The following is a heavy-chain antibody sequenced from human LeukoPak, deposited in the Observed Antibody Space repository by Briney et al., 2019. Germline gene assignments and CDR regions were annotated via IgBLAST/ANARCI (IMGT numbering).Heavy chain of an antibody. CDR2: INPNSGVT. D-gene: IGHD4-11*01. CDR3: ARVGTTITTYYFDY. J-gene: IGHJ4*02. CDR1: GYTLTGYY. V-gene: IGHV1-2*02. Sequence: ASVKVSCKTSGYTLTGYYMHWLRQAPGQGLEWMGWINPNSGVTSYAQKFKGRVTMTRDTSISTAYMDLNRLRSDDTAVYYCARVGTTITTYYFDYWGQGTLVTVSS.